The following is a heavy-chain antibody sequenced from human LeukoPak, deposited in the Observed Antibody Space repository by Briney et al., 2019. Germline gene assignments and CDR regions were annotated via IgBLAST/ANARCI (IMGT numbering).Heavy chain of an antibody. CDR3: AELGITMIGGV. Sequence: GGSLRLSCAASGFTFSIYEMNLVRQAPGKGLEWVSYISSSGSTIYYVDSVKGRFTISRDNAKNSLYLQMNSLRAEDTAVYYCAELGITMIGGVWGKGTTVTISS. V-gene: IGHV3-48*03. D-gene: IGHD3-10*02. CDR1: GFTFSIYE. J-gene: IGHJ6*04. CDR2: ISSSGSTI.